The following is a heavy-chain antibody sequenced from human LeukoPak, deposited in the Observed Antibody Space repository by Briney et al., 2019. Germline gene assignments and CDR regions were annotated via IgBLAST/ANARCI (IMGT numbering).Heavy chain of an antibody. V-gene: IGHV3-23*01. CDR2: ITGSGGST. CDR1: GFTFSSYA. D-gene: IGHD6-13*01. CDR3: ARTPSSEQQLSFDN. J-gene: IGHJ4*02. Sequence: GGSLRLSCAASGFTFSSYAMTWVRQAPGRGLEWVSAITGSGGSTYYADSVKGRFTISRDNSKNTLSLQMNSLRAEDTAAYYCARTPSSEQQLSFDNWGQGTLVTVSS.